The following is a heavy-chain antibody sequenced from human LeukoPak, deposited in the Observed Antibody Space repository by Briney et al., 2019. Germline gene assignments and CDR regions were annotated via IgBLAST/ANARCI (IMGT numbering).Heavy chain of an antibody. D-gene: IGHD2-2*01. V-gene: IGHV3-23*01. CDR3: AKDLYCSSNSCYLFDY. CDR2: ISGSGVST. Sequence: GGSPRLSCAASGFTFSSYAMSWVRQAPGKGLEWVSAISGSGVSTYYADSVKGRFTISRDYSKNTLYPQMDSLRAEDTAVYYCAKDLYCSSNSCYLFDYWGQGTLVTVSS. J-gene: IGHJ4*02. CDR1: GFTFSSYA.